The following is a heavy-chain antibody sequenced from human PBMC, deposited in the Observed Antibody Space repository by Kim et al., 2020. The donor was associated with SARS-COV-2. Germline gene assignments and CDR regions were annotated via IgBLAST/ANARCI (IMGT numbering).Heavy chain of an antibody. CDR3: AQGYAFDI. D-gene: IGHD5-18*01. J-gene: IGHJ3*02. V-gene: IGHV4-4*07. Sequence: TNSTPTLRSRATMSVDTSKNQFSLKLSSVTAADTAVYYCAQGYAFDIWGRGTMLTVSS. CDR2: T.